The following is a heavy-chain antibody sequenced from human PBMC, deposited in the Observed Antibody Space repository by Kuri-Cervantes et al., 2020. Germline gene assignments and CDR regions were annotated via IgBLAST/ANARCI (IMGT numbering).Heavy chain of an antibody. CDR3: ARGPKDERFLEWFTPYYMDV. CDR2: MNPNSGNT. J-gene: IGHJ6*03. CDR1: VYTFTSYY. D-gene: IGHD3-3*01. Sequence: ASVKVSCKASVYTFTSYYMHWVRQATGQGLEWMGWMNPNSGNTGYAQKFQGRVTMTRNTSISTAYMELSSLRSEDTAVYYCARGPKDERFLEWFTPYYMDVWGKGTTVTVSS. V-gene: IGHV1-8*02.